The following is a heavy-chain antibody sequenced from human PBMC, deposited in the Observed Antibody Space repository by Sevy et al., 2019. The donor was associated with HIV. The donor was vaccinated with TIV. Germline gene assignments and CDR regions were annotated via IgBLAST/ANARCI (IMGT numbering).Heavy chain of an antibody. V-gene: IGHV3-15*01. CDR1: GFTFSNAW. CDR3: TTVEMYCSGGSCYLFDY. D-gene: IGHD2-15*01. Sequence: GGSLRLSCAASGFTFSNAWMSWVRQAPGKGLEWVGRIKSKTDDGTTDYAAPVKGRFTISRDDSKNTLYLQMNSLKTEDTAAYYCTTVEMYCSGGSCYLFDYWGQGTLVTVSS. CDR2: IKSKTDDGTT. J-gene: IGHJ4*02.